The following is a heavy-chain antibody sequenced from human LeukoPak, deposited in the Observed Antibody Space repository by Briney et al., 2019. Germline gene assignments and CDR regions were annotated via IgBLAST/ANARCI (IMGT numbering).Heavy chain of an antibody. CDR1: GGSISSGGYY. D-gene: IGHD5-12*01. CDR3: AIVEMVSGYPRVDY. V-gene: IGHV4-31*03. CDR2: IYYSGST. Sequence: PSETLSLTCTVSGGSISSGGYYWSWIRQHPGKGLEWIGYIYYSGSTYYNPSLKSRVTISVDTSKNQFSLKLSSVTAADTAVYYCAIVEMVSGYPRVDYWGQGTLVTVSS. J-gene: IGHJ4*02.